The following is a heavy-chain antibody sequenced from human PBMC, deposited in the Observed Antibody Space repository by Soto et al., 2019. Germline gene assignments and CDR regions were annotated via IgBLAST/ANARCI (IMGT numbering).Heavy chain of an antibody. J-gene: IGHJ6*02. CDR1: GDSVSNYY. CDR3: TKGPNWNYYYYGVDV. D-gene: IGHD1-20*01. V-gene: IGHV4-4*07. CDR2: VYSSGAT. Sequence: SETLSLTCTVSGDSVSNYYWSWIRQPAGRGLEWIGRVYSSGATNYNPSLNGRVTMSVDTSRNQFFLRLSSVTAADTAIYYCTKGPNWNYYYYGVDVWGQGTAVTVSS.